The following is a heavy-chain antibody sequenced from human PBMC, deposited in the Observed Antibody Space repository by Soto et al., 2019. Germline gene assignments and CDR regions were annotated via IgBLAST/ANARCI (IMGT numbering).Heavy chain of an antibody. V-gene: IGHV4-38-2*01. CDR3: ARLVDGFAFDI. CDR2: IYYSGST. D-gene: IGHD3-10*01. CDR1: GYSISSGYY. J-gene: IGHJ3*02. Sequence: PSETLSLTCAVSGYSISSGYYWAWIRQPPGKGLEWIGSIYYSGSTYYNPSLKSRVTISVDTSKNQFSLKLSSVTAADTAVYYCARLVDGFAFDIWGQGTMVTVSS.